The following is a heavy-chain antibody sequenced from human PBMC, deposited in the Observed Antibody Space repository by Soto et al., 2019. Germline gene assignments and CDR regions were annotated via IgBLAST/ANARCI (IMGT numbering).Heavy chain of an antibody. D-gene: IGHD3-10*01. CDR1: GGSISSGGYY. V-gene: IGHV4-31*01. CDR3: ARLAMVRGVTPVDY. Sequence: QVQLQESGPGLVKPSQTLSLTCTVSGGSISSGGYYWSWIRQHPGKGLEWIGYIYYSGSTYYNPSPKSLVTVSVDTSKHQCSLKLSSVTAADTAVYYCARLAMVRGVTPVDYWGQGTLVTVSS. CDR2: IYYSGST. J-gene: IGHJ4*02.